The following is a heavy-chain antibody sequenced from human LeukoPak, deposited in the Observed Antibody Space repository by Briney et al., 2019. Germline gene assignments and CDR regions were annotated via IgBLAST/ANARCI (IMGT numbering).Heavy chain of an antibody. Sequence: SGGSLRLSCAASGITFSRNSMNWVRQAPGKGLEWVSSISSSSNYIYYADSVKGRFTISRDNAKNSLYLQMNSLRAEDTAVYYCAELGITMIGGVWGQGTLVTVSS. J-gene: IGHJ4*02. D-gene: IGHD3-10*02. CDR2: ISSSSNYI. V-gene: IGHV3-21*01. CDR1: GITFSRNS. CDR3: AELGITMIGGV.